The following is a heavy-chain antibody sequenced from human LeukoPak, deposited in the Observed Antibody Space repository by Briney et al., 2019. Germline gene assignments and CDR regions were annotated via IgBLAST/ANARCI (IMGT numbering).Heavy chain of an antibody. D-gene: IGHD3-22*01. Sequence: GGFLRLSCAASGFTFSSYAMSWVRQAPGKGLEWVSAISGSGGSTYYADSVKGRFTISRDNSKNTLYLQMNSLRAEDTAVYYCATPRGYYDSSGYYTPLYSDFQHWGQGTLVTVSS. V-gene: IGHV3-23*01. CDR2: ISGSGGST. CDR1: GFTFSSYA. J-gene: IGHJ1*01. CDR3: ATPRGYYDSSGYYTPLYSDFQH.